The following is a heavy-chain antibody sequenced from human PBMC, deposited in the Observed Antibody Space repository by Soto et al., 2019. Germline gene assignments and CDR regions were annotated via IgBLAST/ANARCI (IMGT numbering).Heavy chain of an antibody. CDR3: FTIFGVVIIDYYGMDV. CDR1: GYTFTGYY. J-gene: IGHJ6*02. V-gene: IGHV1-2*02. CDR2: INPNSGGT. D-gene: IGHD3-3*01. Sequence: GASVKVSCKASGYTFTGYYMHWVRQAPGQGLEWMGWINPNSGGTNYAQKFQGRVTMTSDTSISTAYMELSRLRSDDTAVYYCFTIFGVVIIDYYGMDVWGQGTTVTVSS.